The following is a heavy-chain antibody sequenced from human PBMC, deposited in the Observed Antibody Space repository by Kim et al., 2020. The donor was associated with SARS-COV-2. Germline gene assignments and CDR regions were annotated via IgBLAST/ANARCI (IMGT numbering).Heavy chain of an antibody. Sequence: SETLSLTCAVYGGSFSGYYWSWIRQPPGKGLEWIGEINHSGSTNYNPSLKSRVTISVDTSKNQFSLKLSSVTAADTAVYYCAREYCSSTSCYWWGWFDPWGQGTLVTVSS. CDR3: AREYCSSTSCYWWGWFDP. CDR2: INHSGST. D-gene: IGHD2-2*01. J-gene: IGHJ5*02. CDR1: GGSFSGYY. V-gene: IGHV4-34*01.